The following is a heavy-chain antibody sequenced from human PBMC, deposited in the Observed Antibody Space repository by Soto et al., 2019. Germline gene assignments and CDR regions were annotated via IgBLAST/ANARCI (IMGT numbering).Heavy chain of an antibody. D-gene: IGHD3-16*02. J-gene: IGHJ4*02. CDR1: GGSFSGYY. CDR3: ARGGWVYDYVWGSYRFSPYYFDY. V-gene: IGHV4-34*01. CDR2: INHSGST. Sequence: QVQLQQWGAGLLKPSETLSLTCAVYGGSFSGYYWSWIRQPPGKGLEWIGEINHSGSTNYNPSLTGRVTISVDTSKNQFSLKLGSVTAADTAVYYCARGGWVYDYVWGSYRFSPYYFDYWGQGTLVTVSS.